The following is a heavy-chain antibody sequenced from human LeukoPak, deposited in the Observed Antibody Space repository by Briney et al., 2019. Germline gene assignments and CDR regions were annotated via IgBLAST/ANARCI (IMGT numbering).Heavy chain of an antibody. Sequence: GGSLRLSCAASGFTFSSYAMSWVRQAPGKGLEWVSAISGSGGSTYYADSVKGRFIISRDNSKNTLYLQMNSLRAEDTAVYYCAKAPMIGSGWYFDYWGQGTLVTVSS. CDR3: AKAPMIGSGWYFDY. J-gene: IGHJ4*02. CDR1: GFTFSSYA. V-gene: IGHV3-23*01. CDR2: ISGSGGST. D-gene: IGHD6-19*01.